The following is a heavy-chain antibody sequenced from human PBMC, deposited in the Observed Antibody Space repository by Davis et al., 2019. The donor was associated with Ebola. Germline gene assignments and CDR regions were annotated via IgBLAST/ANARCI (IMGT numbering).Heavy chain of an antibody. D-gene: IGHD2-2*01. CDR1: GYSFNTFW. CDR3: ARHGWFWDVVVPAAPAWWFDP. CDR2: FY. J-gene: IGHJ5*02. V-gene: IGHV5-51*01. Sequence: GESLKISCKGSGYSFNTFWIGWVRQMPGKGLEWMGVFYSPSFQGQVTISADKSISTAYLQWSSLKASDTAMYYCARHGWFWDVVVPAAPAWWFDPWGQGTLVTVSS.